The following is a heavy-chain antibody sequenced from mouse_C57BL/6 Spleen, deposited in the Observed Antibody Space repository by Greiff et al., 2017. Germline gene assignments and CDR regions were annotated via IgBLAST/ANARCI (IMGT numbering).Heavy chain of an antibody. CDR1: GFNIKDYY. D-gene: IGHD2-1*01. Sequence: EVKVEESGAELVKPGASVKLSCTASGFNIKDYYMHWVKQRTEQGLEWIGRIDPEDGETKYAPKFQGKATITADTSSNTAYLQLSSLTSEDTAVYYCAFYYGNPWFAYWGQGTLVTVSA. V-gene: IGHV14-2*01. CDR2: IDPEDGET. CDR3: AFYYGNPWFAY. J-gene: IGHJ3*01.